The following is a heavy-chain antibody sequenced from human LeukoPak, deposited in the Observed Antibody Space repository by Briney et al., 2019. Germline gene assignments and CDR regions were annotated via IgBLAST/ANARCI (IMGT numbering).Heavy chain of an antibody. CDR1: GFTVSSNY. CDR2: IYSGGST. D-gene: IGHD2-15*01. J-gene: IGHJ4*02. CDR3: AKVISKWSPFEY. Sequence: PGGSLRLSCAASGFTVSSNYMSWVRQAPGKGLEWVSVIYSGGSTYYADSVKGRFTISRDNSKNTLYLQMNSLRAEDTAVYYCAKVISKWSPFEYWGQGTLVTVSS. V-gene: IGHV3-53*01.